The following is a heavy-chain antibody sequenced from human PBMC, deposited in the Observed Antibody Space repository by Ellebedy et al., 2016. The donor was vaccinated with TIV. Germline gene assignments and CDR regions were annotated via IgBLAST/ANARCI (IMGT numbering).Heavy chain of an antibody. J-gene: IGHJ4*02. Sequence: AASVKVSCKASGYTFTNYYMNWVRQALGQGLEWMAWINPNSGGTNYAQKFQGRVTVTRDTSTSTAFLHLSRLRSDDTAVYYCTRDLTNIVSGDYWGQGTLVTVSS. D-gene: IGHD5/OR15-5a*01. CDR3: TRDLTNIVSGDY. CDR1: GYTFTNYY. CDR2: INPNSGGT. V-gene: IGHV1-2*02.